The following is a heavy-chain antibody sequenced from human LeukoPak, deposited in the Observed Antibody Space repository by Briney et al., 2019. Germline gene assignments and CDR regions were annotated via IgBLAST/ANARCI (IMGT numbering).Heavy chain of an antibody. CDR3: ARDIAAAGTYYYMDV. D-gene: IGHD6-13*01. CDR1: GYTFTSYA. J-gene: IGHJ6*03. Sequence: ASAKVSCKASGYTFTSYAMNWVRQAPGQGLEWMGWINTNTGNPTYAQGFTGRFVFSLDTSVSTAYLQISSLKAEDTAVYYCARDIAAAGTYYYMDVWGKGTTVTVSS. V-gene: IGHV7-4-1*02. CDR2: INTNTGNP.